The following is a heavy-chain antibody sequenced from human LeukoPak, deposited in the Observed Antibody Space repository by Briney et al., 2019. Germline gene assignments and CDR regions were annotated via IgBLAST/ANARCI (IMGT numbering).Heavy chain of an antibody. D-gene: IGHD1-14*01. CDR2: IRYDGSNK. CDR1: GFTFSSYG. CDR3: TKDSAGLDYYFDF. Sequence: PGGSLRLSCAASGFTFSSYGMHWVRQAPGKGLEWVVFIRYDGSNKYYADSVKGRFTISRDNSKNTLNLQMNSLRAEDTAVYYCTKDSAGLDYYFDFWGQGTLVTVSS. J-gene: IGHJ4*02. V-gene: IGHV3-30*02.